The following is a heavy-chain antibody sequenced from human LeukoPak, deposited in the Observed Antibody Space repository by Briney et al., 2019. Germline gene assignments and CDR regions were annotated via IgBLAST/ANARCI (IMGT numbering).Heavy chain of an antibody. J-gene: IGHJ4*02. CDR3: AKTYYYGSGSPNYFDY. CDR2: IYPGDSDT. V-gene: IGHV5-51*01. Sequence: GESLKISCKGSGYSFTSYWIGWVRQMPGKGLEWMGIIYPGDSDTRYRPSFQGQVTISADKSISHAYLQWSSLKASDTAMYYCAKTYYYGSGSPNYFDYWGQGTLVTVSS. CDR1: GYSFTSYW. D-gene: IGHD3-10*01.